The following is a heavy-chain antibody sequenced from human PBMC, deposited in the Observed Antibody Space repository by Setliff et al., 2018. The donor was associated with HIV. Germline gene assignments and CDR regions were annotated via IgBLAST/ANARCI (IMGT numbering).Heavy chain of an antibody. CDR3: ARARRDSYDRGRRNHYYIDV. J-gene: IGHJ6*03. CDR2: MSPNSGNT. CDR1: GYTFSSYD. Sequence: ASVKVSCKASGYTFSSYDINWVRQATGQGLEWMGWMSPNSGNTGYAQKFQGRVTMTRDTSISTAYMELNNLKFEDTAVYYCARARRDSYDRGRRNHYYIDVWGKGTTVTVS. D-gene: IGHD3-22*01. V-gene: IGHV1-8*02.